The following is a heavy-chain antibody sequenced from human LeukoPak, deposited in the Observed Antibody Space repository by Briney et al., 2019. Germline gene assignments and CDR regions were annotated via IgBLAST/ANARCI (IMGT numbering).Heavy chain of an antibody. V-gene: IGHV3-7*01. D-gene: IGHD5/OR15-5a*01. CDR1: GFTFTSFW. Sequence: GGSLRLSCTASGFTFTSFWMNWVRQAPGKGLEWVANIKQDGSEKYYVDSVKGHFTISRDNAKNSLYLQMNSLRAEDTAVYYCARTLRASTDWYFDLWGRGTLVTVSS. CDR2: IKQDGSEK. CDR3: ARTLRASTDWYFDL. J-gene: IGHJ2*01.